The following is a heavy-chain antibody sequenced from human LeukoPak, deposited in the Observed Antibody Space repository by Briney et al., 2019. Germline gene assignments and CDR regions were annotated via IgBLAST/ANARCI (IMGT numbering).Heavy chain of an antibody. CDR2: ISFDGNLR. CDR1: GFTFSNYG. J-gene: IGHJ4*02. D-gene: IGHD6-13*01. CDR3: AKEGTVQISTWYDN. V-gene: IGHV3-30*18. Sequence: HPGGSLRLSCAASGFTFSNYGMHWVRQAPGKGLEWVAVISFDGNLRYYTDSVKGRFTISRDNSRNTLFLQMNSLRPEDTALYYCAKEGTVQISTWYDNWGQGTLVTVSS.